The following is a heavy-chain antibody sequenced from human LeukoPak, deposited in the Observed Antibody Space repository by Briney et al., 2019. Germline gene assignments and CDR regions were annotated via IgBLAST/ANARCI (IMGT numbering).Heavy chain of an antibody. CDR3: ARERSYGLLNAFDI. CDR2: INPNSGDT. J-gene: IGHJ3*02. CDR1: GYTFTGYY. D-gene: IGHD1-26*01. V-gene: IGHV1-2*02. Sequence: ASVKVSCRASGYTFTGYYMHWVRQAPGQGLEWMGWINPNSGDTNYAQKFQGRVTMTRDTSISTAYMELSRLRSDDTAVYYCARERSYGLLNAFDIWGQGTMVTVCS.